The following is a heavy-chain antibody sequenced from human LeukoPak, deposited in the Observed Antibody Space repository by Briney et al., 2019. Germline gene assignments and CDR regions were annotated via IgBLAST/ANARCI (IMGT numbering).Heavy chain of an antibody. CDR3: AKRVVVGATSPYSDFQD. CDR2: ISGGGVST. D-gene: IGHD2-15*01. Sequence: GGSLRLSCAASGFTFSNYAMSWVRQAPGKGLEWVSAISGGGVSTYYADSVKGRFTISRDNSKNTLNLQMSSLRAEDTAVYYCAKRVVVGATSPYSDFQDWGQGTLVTVSS. V-gene: IGHV3-23*01. J-gene: IGHJ1*01. CDR1: GFTFSNYA.